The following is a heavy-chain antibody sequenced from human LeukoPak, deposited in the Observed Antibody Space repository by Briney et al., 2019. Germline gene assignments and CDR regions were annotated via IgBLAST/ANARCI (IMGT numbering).Heavy chain of an antibody. CDR2: ISYSGNT. CDR3: ARDDYRGVTNFDP. D-gene: IGHD3-10*01. J-gene: IGHJ5*02. Sequence: PSETLSLTCIVSGGSISPYFWSWIRQPPGKGLEWIGYISYSGNTNYNPSLKSRVTISVDTAKNQVSLQLTSVTAVDTAVYYCARDDYRGVTNFDPWGQGTLVTVSS. V-gene: IGHV4-59*01. CDR1: GGSISPYF.